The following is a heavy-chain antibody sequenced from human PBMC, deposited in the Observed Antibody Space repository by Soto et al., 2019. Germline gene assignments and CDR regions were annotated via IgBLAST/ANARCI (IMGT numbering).Heavy chain of an antibody. J-gene: IGHJ4*02. Sequence: CGASELMLRTYSLNWVRQAPGEGLEWVSSITSSSSTMYYADSVKGRFTITRDNAKNSLYLQMNSLRAEDTAVYYCVREVEYCTNGVCFPYFDYWGQGTLVTVSS. V-gene: IGHV3-48*01. CDR1: ELMLRTYS. CDR2: ITSSSSTM. CDR3: VREVEYCTNGVCFPYFDY. D-gene: IGHD2-8*01.